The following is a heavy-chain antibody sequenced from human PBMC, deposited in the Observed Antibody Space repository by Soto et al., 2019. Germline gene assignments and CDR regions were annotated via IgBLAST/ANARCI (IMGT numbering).Heavy chain of an antibody. Sequence: QVVLLQSGAEVKEPGSSVRVSCQVSGSNFNNFAFSWVRQAPGHGPEWMGGIVVDSNTAEYSQRFQDRVTIPAATSTDTLYMELGNLTFEDTAVYYCARAIKRWEVNYYYDFWGQGTLVTVSS. J-gene: IGHJ4*02. D-gene: IGHD1-26*01. CDR3: ARAIKRWEVNYYYDF. CDR1: GSNFNNFA. V-gene: IGHV1-69*06. CDR2: IVVDSNTA.